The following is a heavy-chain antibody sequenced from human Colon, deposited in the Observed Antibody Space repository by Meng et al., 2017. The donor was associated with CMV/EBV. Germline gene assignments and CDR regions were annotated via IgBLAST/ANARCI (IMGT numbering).Heavy chain of an antibody. CDR3: ARAQYTYGYWIFDY. CDR2: IYPSGFP. J-gene: IGHJ4*02. CDR1: GGSISSYY. D-gene: IGHD5-18*01. V-gene: IGHV4-4*07. Sequence: QVQLQESRPGLVKPSETLSLSCTVSGGSISSYYWSWIRQPAGKGLEWIGRIYPSGFPKYKPSLESRVTMSADTSKNQISLKLTSVTAADTAVYYCARAQYTYGYWIFDYWGQGTLVTVSS.